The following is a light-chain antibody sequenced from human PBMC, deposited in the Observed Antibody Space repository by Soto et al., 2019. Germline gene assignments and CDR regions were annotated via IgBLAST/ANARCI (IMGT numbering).Light chain of an antibody. CDR2: GAS. Sequence: EVVLTQSPGTLYLSPGERATLSCGASQSVGSSYLAWYQQKPGQAPRLLIYGASTRATGIPDRFSGSGSGTEYTLTISRLEPEDFAVYYWQQYINSPLTVGQGTKVEI. CDR3: QQYINSPLT. V-gene: IGKV3-20*01. J-gene: IGKJ1*01. CDR1: QSVGSSY.